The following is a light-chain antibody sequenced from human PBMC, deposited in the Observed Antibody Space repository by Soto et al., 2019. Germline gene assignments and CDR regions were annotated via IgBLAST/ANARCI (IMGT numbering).Light chain of an antibody. J-gene: IGKJ1*01. CDR2: KAS. CDR1: QTISSW. CDR3: QQYETFSGT. Sequence: IHMTQSPSTLSASVRERVTITCRASQTISSWLAWFQQRPGRAPKFLIYKASRLKNGVPLRFSGSGSGTQFTLTIASLQPDDFATYYCQQYETFSGTFGPGTKVDI. V-gene: IGKV1-5*03.